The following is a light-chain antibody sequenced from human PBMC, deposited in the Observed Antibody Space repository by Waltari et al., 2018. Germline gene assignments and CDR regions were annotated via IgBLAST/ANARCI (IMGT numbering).Light chain of an antibody. V-gene: IGLV2-18*02. Sequence: QSALTQPPSVSGSPGQSVTIPCTGSSSDVGAYHRVPWYQQPPGTAPKLMIYEVSYRPSGVPDRFSGSKSGNTASLTISGLLAEDEADYYCSSFTISTTYVFGTGTKVTVL. CDR3: SSFTISTTYV. J-gene: IGLJ1*01. CDR2: EVS. CDR1: SSDVGAYHR.